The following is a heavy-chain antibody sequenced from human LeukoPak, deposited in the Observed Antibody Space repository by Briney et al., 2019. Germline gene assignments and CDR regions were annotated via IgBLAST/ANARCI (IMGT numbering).Heavy chain of an antibody. D-gene: IGHD6-13*01. CDR2: IYYSGST. CDR1: GFTFSSYA. V-gene: IGHV4-59*01. J-gene: IGHJ6*02. CDR3: ARAGLGGYSSSPDV. Sequence: GSLRLSCAASGFTFSSYAMSWIRQPPGKGLEWIGYIYYSGSTNYNPSLKSRVTISVDTSKNQFSLKLSSVTAADTAVYYCARAGLGGYSSSPDVWGQGTTVTVSS.